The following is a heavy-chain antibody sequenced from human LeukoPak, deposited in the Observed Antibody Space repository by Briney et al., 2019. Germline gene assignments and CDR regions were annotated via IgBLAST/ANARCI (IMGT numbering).Heavy chain of an antibody. CDR2: INPNSGGT. J-gene: IGHJ4*02. CDR1: GYTFTGYY. D-gene: IGHD1-26*01. CDR3: ARSYPVRDTGAEGSPSYLFDY. Sequence: ASVKVSCKASGYTFTGYYMHWVRQAPGQGLEWMGWINPNSGGTNYAQKFQGRVTMTRDTSISTAYMELSRLRSDDTAVYYCARSYPVRDTGAEGSPSYLFDYWGQGTLVTVSS. V-gene: IGHV1-2*02.